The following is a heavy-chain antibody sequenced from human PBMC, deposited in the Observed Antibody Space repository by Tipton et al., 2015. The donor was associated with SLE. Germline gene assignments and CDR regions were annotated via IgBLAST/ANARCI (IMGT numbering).Heavy chain of an antibody. CDR3: ARGKSSRFCDGGVDFDH. CDR2: ISHSGNT. Sequence: TLSLTCTVSGVSISSRDYWSWVRQPPGEGLEWIGDISHSGNTTYNPSLRSRVTISVDKSKNQFSLRLNSLTDADTAMYFCARGKSSRFCDGGVDFDHWGQGSLVTVSS. J-gene: IGHJ4*02. CDR1: GVSISSRDY. V-gene: IGHV4-4*01. D-gene: IGHD6-13*01.